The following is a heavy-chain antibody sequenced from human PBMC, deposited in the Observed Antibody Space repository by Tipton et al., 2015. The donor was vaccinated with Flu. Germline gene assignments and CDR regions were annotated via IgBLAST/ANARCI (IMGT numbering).Heavy chain of an antibody. J-gene: IGHJ5*02. Sequence: TLSLTCTVSSGSIRSTNYFCAWIRQPPGKRLELIGSIYPSGTTCYNPSLKSRVTISVDTSKNQFSLKLTSVTAADTAVYYCARRSVAGPYSWFDPWGQGTLVTISS. CDR2: IYPSGTT. CDR3: ARRSVAGPYSWFDP. CDR1: SGSIRSTNYF. D-gene: IGHD6-19*01. V-gene: IGHV4-39*01.